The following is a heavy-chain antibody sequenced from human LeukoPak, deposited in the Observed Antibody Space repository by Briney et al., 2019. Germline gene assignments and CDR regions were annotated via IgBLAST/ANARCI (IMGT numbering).Heavy chain of an antibody. Sequence: PGGSLRLSCAASGFTFSSYSINWVRQAPGKGLEWVSYISSSSSTIYYADSVKGRFTISRDNVKNSLYLQMNSLRAEDTALYYCTRSICSGGSCYPDYWGQGTLVTVSS. CDR1: GFTFSSYS. CDR3: TRSICSGGSCYPDY. D-gene: IGHD2-15*01. J-gene: IGHJ4*02. V-gene: IGHV3-48*01. CDR2: ISSSSSTI.